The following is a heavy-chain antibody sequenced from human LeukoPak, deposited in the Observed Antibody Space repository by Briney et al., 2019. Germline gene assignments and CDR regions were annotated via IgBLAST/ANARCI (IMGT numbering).Heavy chain of an antibody. CDR2: IYYSGST. D-gene: IGHD1-1*01. J-gene: IGHJ6*03. V-gene: IGHV4-30-4*08. Sequence: SETLSLTCTVSGGSISSGDYYWSWVRQPPGKGLEWIGYIYYSGSTYYNPSLKSRVTISVDTSKNQFSLKLSSVTAADTAVYYCARGANWNLNYYYYYMDVWGKGTTVTVSS. CDR3: ARGANWNLNYYYYYMDV. CDR1: GGSISSGDYY.